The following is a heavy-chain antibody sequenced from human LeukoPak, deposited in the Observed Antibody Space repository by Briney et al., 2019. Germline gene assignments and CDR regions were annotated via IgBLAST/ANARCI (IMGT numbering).Heavy chain of an antibody. CDR2: IYYTGST. D-gene: IGHD3-10*01. Sequence: PSETLSLTCTVSGGSISHYYWTWIRQPPGKGLEWIGYIYYTGSTKYNPSLKSRVTISVDTSKNQFSLKLRSVTAADTAVYYCARDQTYSGSGIYTYFDYWGQGILVTVSS. J-gene: IGHJ4*02. V-gene: IGHV4-59*12. CDR1: GGSISHYY. CDR3: ARDQTYSGSGIYTYFDY.